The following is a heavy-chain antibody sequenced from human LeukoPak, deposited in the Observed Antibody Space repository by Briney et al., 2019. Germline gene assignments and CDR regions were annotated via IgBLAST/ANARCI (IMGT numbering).Heavy chain of an antibody. J-gene: IGHJ4*02. CDR2: IYHSGST. V-gene: IGHV4-30-2*01. CDR1: GGPISSGGYS. D-gene: IGHD5-18*01. CDR3: ARGPGLDVDTAMVTSYFDY. Sequence: SETLSLTCAVSGGPISSGGYSWSWIRQPPGKGLEWIGYIYHSGSTYYNPSLKSRVTISVDRSKNQFSLKLSSVTAADTAVYYCARGPGLDVDTAMVTSYFDYWGQGTLVTVSS.